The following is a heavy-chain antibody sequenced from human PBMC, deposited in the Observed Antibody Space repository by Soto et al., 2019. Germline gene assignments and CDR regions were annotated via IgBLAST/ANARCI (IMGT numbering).Heavy chain of an antibody. Sequence: AQRLSCTASGFTFGGYAMSLFRQAPGKGLGWGACIRSKADGGTTEYAASGKCRFTIARDDSKTIAYLQMNRLKTEATAVSSCPSHASAGSSSGKDAFYIWEQGTMVRVSS. CDR2: IRSKADGGTT. D-gene: IGHD6-19*01. V-gene: IGHV3-49*03. CDR1: GFTFGGYA. J-gene: IGHJ3*02. CDR3: PSHASAGSSSGKDAFYI.